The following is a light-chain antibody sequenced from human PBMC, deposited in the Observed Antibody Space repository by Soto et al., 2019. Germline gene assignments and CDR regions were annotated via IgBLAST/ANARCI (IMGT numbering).Light chain of an antibody. V-gene: IGKV3-15*01. CDR3: QQYSNWPLT. J-gene: IGKJ4*01. Sequence: EIGMTQSPATLSVSPGERATLSCRASQSVSSNLAWYQQKPGQAPRLLIFGASTRAAGIPARFSGSGSGTEFTLTISSLQSEDFAVYYCQQYSNWPLTFGGGTKVDIK. CDR2: GAS. CDR1: QSVSSN.